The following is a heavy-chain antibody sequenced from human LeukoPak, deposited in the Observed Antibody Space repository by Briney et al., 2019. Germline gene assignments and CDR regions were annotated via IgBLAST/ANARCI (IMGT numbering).Heavy chain of an antibody. CDR2: IIPILGIA. Sequence: GASVKVSCKASGGTFSSYAINWVRQAPGQGLEWMGRIIPILGIANYAQKFQGRVTITADKSTSTAYMELSSLRSEDTAVYYCARAWDCGGDCYSDYDGPVDYWGQGTLVTVSS. CDR1: GGTFSSYA. CDR3: ARAWDCGGDCYSDYDGPVDY. J-gene: IGHJ4*02. V-gene: IGHV1-69*04. D-gene: IGHD2-21*02.